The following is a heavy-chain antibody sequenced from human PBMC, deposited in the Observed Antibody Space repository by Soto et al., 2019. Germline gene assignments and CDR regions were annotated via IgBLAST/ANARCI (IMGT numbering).Heavy chain of an antibody. CDR2: TYYRSKWYN. Sequence: SQTLSLTCAISGDSVSSNSAAWNCIRQSPSRGLEWLGRTYYRSKWYNDYAVSVKSRITINPDTSKNQFSLQLNSVTPEDTAVYYCARNVGDFWSGNPFDYWGQGTLVTVSS. V-gene: IGHV6-1*01. CDR3: ARNVGDFWSGNPFDY. J-gene: IGHJ4*02. D-gene: IGHD3-3*01. CDR1: GDSVSSNSAA.